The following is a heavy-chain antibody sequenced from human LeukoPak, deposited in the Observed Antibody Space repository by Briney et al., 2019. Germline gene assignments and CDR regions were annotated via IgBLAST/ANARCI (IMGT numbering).Heavy chain of an antibody. D-gene: IGHD6-13*01. J-gene: IGHJ4*02. Sequence: GRSLRLSCAASGFTFSSYAMHWVRQAPGKGLEWVAVISYDGSNKYYADSVKGRFTISRDNSKNTLYLQMNSLRAEDTAVYYCARSYSSSWLLFDYWGQGTLVTVSS. CDR1: GFTFSSYA. CDR3: ARSYSSSWLLFDY. V-gene: IGHV3-30*04. CDR2: ISYDGSNK.